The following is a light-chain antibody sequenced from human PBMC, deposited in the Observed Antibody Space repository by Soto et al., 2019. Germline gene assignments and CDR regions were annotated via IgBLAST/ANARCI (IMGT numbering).Light chain of an antibody. V-gene: IGLV2-14*01. Sequence: QSALTQPASVSGSPGQSITISCTGTSSDVGGYNYVSWYQHHPGKAPKLMISEVSNRPSGVSNRFSGSKSVNTASLTISGFQAEDEADYYCSSFTSSTAVVFGGGTKLTVL. CDR2: EVS. J-gene: IGLJ2*01. CDR3: SSFTSSTAVV. CDR1: SSDVGGYNY.